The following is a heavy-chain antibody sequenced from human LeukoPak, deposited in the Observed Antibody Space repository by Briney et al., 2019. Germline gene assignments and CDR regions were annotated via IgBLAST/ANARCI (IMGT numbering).Heavy chain of an antibody. D-gene: IGHD1-26*01. Sequence: GGSLRLSCAGSGFTFSSQSMNWVRQVPGKGLEWVSYISSSSSTIYYADSVKGRFTISRDNAKNSLYLQMNSLRAEDTAVYYCARGYYANYFDYWGQGTLVTVSS. J-gene: IGHJ4*02. CDR1: GFTFSSQS. CDR3: ARGYYANYFDY. CDR2: ISSSSSTI. V-gene: IGHV3-48*01.